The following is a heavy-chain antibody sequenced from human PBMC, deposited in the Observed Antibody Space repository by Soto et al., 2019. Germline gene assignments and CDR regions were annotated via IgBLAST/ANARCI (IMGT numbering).Heavy chain of an antibody. V-gene: IGHV3-13*01. CDR1: GFTFSSYD. J-gene: IGHJ6*03. CDR3: ARGYYYYYYMDV. Sequence: EVQLVESGGGLVQPGGSLRLSCAAYGFTFSSYDMHWVRQATGKGLEWVSAIGTAGDTYYPGSVKGRFTISRENAKNSLYLQMNSLRAGDTAVYYCARGYYYYYYMDVWGKGTTVTVSS. CDR2: IGTAGDT.